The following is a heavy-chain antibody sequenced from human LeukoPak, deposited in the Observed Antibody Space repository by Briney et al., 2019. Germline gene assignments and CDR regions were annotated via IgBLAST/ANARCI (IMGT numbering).Heavy chain of an antibody. CDR2: ISAYNGNT. J-gene: IGHJ4*02. V-gene: IGHV1-18*01. CDR1: GYTFTSYG. D-gene: IGHD3-9*01. CDR3: ARDDEYYDILTGYYSGGPYNFDY. Sequence: ASVKVSCKASGYTFTSYGISWVRQAPGQGLEWMGWISAYNGNTNYAQKLQGRVTMTTDTSTSTAYMELRSLRSDDTAVYHCARDDEYYDILTGYYSGGPYNFDYWGQGTLVTVSS.